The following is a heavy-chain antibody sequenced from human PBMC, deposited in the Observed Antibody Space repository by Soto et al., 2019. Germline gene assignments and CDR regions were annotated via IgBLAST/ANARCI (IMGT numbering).Heavy chain of an antibody. D-gene: IGHD3-3*01. CDR3: ARRTFGVTYGMDV. J-gene: IGHJ6*02. CDR2: IYPGDSDT. V-gene: IGHV5-51*01. Sequence: GESLKISCKCSGYSFTSYWIGWVRQMPGKGLEWMGIIYPGDSDTRYSPSFQGQVTISADKSISTAYLQWSSLKASDTAMYYCARRTFGVTYGMDVWGQGTTAPVYS. CDR1: GYSFTSYW.